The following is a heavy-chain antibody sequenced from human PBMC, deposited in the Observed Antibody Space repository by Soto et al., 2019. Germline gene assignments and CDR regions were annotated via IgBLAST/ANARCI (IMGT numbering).Heavy chain of an antibody. CDR2: IYYSGST. V-gene: IGHV4-59*01. D-gene: IGHD3-22*01. CDR3: ARRASGYPYYFDY. J-gene: IGHJ4*02. CDR1: GGSISSYF. Sequence: SETLSLTCTVSGGSISSYFWSWIRQAPGKGLEWIGYIYYSGSTNYNPSLKSRVTISVDTSKNQFSLKLSSVTAADTAVYYCARRASGYPYYFDYWGQGTLVTVSS.